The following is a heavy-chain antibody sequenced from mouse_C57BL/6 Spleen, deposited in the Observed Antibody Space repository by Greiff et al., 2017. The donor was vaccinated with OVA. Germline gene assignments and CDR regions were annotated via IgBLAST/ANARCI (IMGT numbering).Heavy chain of an antibody. CDR2: IDPNSGGT. V-gene: IGHV1-72*01. D-gene: IGHD2-3*01. CDR1: GYTFTSYW. Sequence: QVHVKQPGAELVKPGASVKLSCKASGYTFTSYWMHWVKQRPGRGLEWIGRIDPNSGGTKYNEKFKSKATLTVDKPSSTAYMQLSSLTSEDSAVYYCAREVIYDGYYGFAYWGQGTLVTVSA. J-gene: IGHJ3*01. CDR3: AREVIYDGYYGFAY.